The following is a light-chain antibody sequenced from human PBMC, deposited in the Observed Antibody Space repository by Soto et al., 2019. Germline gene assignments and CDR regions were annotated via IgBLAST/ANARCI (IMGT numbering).Light chain of an antibody. CDR2: SAS. CDR1: QNIDSW. V-gene: IGKV1-5*03. CDR3: QQYSDYSRS. J-gene: IGKJ1*01. Sequence: DIQMTQSPSTLSASIGDRITISCRASQNIDSWLAWYQQRPGKAPKLLIYSASNLESGVPSRFSGSGSGTDCTLTITSLQPDDFATYSCQQYSDYSRSFGQGTQVEVK.